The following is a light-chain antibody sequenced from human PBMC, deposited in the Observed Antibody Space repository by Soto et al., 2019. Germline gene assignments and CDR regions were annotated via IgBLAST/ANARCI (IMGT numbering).Light chain of an antibody. V-gene: IGKV3-11*01. J-gene: IGKJ1*01. CDR2: GAS. CDR1: QSVGSY. CDR3: QQRDNWPPTWT. Sequence: EIVLTQSPATLSLSPGERATLSCRASQSVGSYLAWYQQKPGQAPRLLIHGASNRAAGIPVRFSGSGSGTDFTLTISRLEPEDFAVYYCQQRDNWPPTWTFGQGTKVEIK.